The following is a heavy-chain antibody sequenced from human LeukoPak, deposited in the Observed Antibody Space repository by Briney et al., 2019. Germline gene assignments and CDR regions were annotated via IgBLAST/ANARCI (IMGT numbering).Heavy chain of an antibody. V-gene: IGHV4-34*01. CDR1: GDSISTSNSY. CDR3: ARGDYYYDSSGYYFRGTTRSYYFDY. D-gene: IGHD3-22*01. CDR2: INHSGST. J-gene: IGHJ4*02. Sequence: PSETLSLTCAVSGDSISTSNSYWGWIRQPPGKGLEWIGEINHSGSTTYNPSLKSRVTISVDTSKNQYSLKLSSVPAADTAVYYCARGDYYYDSSGYYFRGTTRSYYFDYWGQGTLVTVSS.